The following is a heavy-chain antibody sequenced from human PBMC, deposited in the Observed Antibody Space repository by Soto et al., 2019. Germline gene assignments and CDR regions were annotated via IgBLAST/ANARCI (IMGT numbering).Heavy chain of an antibody. D-gene: IGHD6-13*01. CDR3: ARAVSSSNALDY. J-gene: IGHJ4*02. Sequence: KTSETLSLTCTVSGGSVGSGSYYWSWIRQPPGKGLEWIGYIYYSGSTNYNPSLKSRVTISVDTSKNQFSLKLSSVTAADTAVYYCARAVSSSNALDYWGQGTLVTASS. CDR1: GGSVGSGSYY. V-gene: IGHV4-61*01. CDR2: IYYSGST.